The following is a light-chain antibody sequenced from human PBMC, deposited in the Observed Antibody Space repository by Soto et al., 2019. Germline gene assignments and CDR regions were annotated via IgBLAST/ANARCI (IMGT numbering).Light chain of an antibody. CDR1: QSISTW. V-gene: IGKV1-5*03. CDR3: QQYGSSPLT. Sequence: DIPMTQSPSTLSASVGDRVTITCRASQSISTWLAWYQQKPGKAPKLLIYKASGLESGVPSRFSGSGSGTDFTLTISRLEPEDFAVYYCQQYGSSPLTFGGGTKVDIK. CDR2: KAS. J-gene: IGKJ4*01.